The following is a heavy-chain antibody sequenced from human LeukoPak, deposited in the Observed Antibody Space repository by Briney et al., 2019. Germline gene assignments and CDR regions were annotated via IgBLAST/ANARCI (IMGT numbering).Heavy chain of an antibody. D-gene: IGHD3-22*01. V-gene: IGHV1-46*01. CDR3: ARDSSGSRAFDI. J-gene: IGHJ3*02. CDR1: GYTFTSYY. CDR2: INPSGGST. Sequence: ASVRVSCRASGYTFTSYYMHWVRQAPGQGLEWMGIINPSGGSTSYAQKFQGRVTMTRDTSTSTVYMELSSLRSEDTAVYYCARDSSGSRAFDIWGQGTMVTVSS.